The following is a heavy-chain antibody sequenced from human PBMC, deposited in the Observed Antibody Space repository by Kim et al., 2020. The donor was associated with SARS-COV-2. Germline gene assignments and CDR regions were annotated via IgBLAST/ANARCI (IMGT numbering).Heavy chain of an antibody. Sequence: ASVKVSCKASGYTFTSYGISWVRQAPGQGLEWMGWISAYNGNTNYAQKLQGRVTMTTDTSTSTAYMELRSLRSDDTAVYYCATLGSYYYDSSGYPGSQFDYWGQGTLVTVSS. V-gene: IGHV1-18*01. J-gene: IGHJ4*02. D-gene: IGHD3-22*01. CDR2: ISAYNGNT. CDR3: ATLGSYYYDSSGYPGSQFDY. CDR1: GYTFTSYG.